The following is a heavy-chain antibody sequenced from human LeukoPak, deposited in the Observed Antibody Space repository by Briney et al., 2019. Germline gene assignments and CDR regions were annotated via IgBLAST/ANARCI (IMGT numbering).Heavy chain of an antibody. CDR1: GYSISSGYF. CDR2: IYHSGST. V-gene: IGHV4-38-2*02. D-gene: IGHD3-22*01. J-gene: IGHJ3*02. Sequence: RPSETLSLTCTVSGYSISSGYFWGWIRQPPGKGLEWIGSIYHSGSTYYNPSLKSRVTISVDTSKNQFSLKLRSVTAADTAVYFCARGPYSYDSSGAFDIWGQGTMVTVSS. CDR3: ARGPYSYDSSGAFDI.